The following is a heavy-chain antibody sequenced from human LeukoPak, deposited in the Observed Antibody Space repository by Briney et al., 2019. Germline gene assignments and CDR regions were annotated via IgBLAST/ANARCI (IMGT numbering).Heavy chain of an antibody. Sequence: GRSLRLSCTASGFTFGDYRMSWVRQAPGKGLEWVGFIRGKTYGGTTEYAASVKGRFTISRDDSQSIAYLQMNSLQTEDTAVYYCTRTVAAAGTFDYWGQGTLVTVSS. CDR2: IRGKTYGGTT. J-gene: IGHJ4*02. D-gene: IGHD6-13*01. CDR3: TRTVAAAGTFDY. V-gene: IGHV3-49*04. CDR1: GFTFGDYR.